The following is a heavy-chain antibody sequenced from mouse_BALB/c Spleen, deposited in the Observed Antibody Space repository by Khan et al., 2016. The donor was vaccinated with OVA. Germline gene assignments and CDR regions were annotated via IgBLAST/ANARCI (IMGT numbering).Heavy chain of an antibody. CDR2: INPYNDGA. CDR3: ASDHGRSVWFAC. J-gene: IGHJ3*01. V-gene: IGHV1S136*01. CDR1: GYTFTNYI. Sequence: VQLKESGPELVKPGASVKMSCKASGYTFTNYIIHWGRQRPGQGLEWIGYINPYNDGAKYNEKFKGKATLTSDKSSSTANMELSGLTSEDSAVYYCASDHGRSVWFACWGQGTLVTVSA.